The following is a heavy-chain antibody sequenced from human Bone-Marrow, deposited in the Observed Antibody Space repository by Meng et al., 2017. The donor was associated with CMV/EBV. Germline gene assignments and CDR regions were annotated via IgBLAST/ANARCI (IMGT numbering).Heavy chain of an antibody. V-gene: IGHV4-34*01. J-gene: IGHJ5*02. CDR1: SFSGYY. CDR3: ARRGCSSTSCYRPYNWFDP. D-gene: IGHD2-2*02. Sequence: SFSGYYWSWIRQPPGKGLEWIGEINHSGSTNYNPSLKSRVTISVDTSKNQFSLKLSSATAADTAVYYCARRGCSSTSCYRPYNWFDPWGQGTLVTVSS. CDR2: INHSGST.